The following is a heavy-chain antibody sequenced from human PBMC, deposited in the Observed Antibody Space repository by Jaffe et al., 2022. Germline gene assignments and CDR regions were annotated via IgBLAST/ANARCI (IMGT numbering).Heavy chain of an antibody. CDR3: AREFRSGSNYPLDV. CDR1: GASVSSGNYY. D-gene: IGHD3-10*01. CDR2: ISTSGNT. V-gene: IGHV4-61*02. Sequence: QVQLQESGPGLVRPSQTLSLTCNVSGASVSSGNYYWSWIRQPAGKGLEWIGRISTSGNTNYNPSLKSRVTISVDTSKNQFSLTLSSVTAADTAVYYCAREFRSGSNYPLDVWGKGTTVTVSS. J-gene: IGHJ6*04.